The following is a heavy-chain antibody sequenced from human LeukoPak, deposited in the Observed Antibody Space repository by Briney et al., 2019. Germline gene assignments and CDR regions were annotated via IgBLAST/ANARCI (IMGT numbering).Heavy chain of an antibody. D-gene: IGHD1-26*01. V-gene: IGHV3-64*02. Sequence: PGGSLRLSCAASGFTFSTYAMHWVRQAPGKGLEYISSISSDGGSTYYADSGKGRFIISRDNSKNTLYLQMGRLRAEDMAVYYCARSNNIVGATYFDYWGQGTLVTVSS. CDR3: ARSNNIVGATYFDY. J-gene: IGHJ4*02. CDR1: GFTFSTYA. CDR2: ISSDGGST.